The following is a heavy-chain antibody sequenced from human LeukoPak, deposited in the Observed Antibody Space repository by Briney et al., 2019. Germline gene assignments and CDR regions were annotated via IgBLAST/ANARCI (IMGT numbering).Heavy chain of an antibody. D-gene: IGHD6-19*01. CDR2: ITPNSGDT. V-gene: IGHV1-2*02. CDR1: GCTFTGYY. Sequence: ASVKVSCKASGCTFTGYYIHWVRQAPGQGLEWMGWITPNSGDTNYAQKFQGRVTMTSDTSISTAYMELSRLTSDDTAVYYCARGYSSGWYGYYWGQGTLVTVSS. CDR3: ARGYSSGWYGYY. J-gene: IGHJ4*02.